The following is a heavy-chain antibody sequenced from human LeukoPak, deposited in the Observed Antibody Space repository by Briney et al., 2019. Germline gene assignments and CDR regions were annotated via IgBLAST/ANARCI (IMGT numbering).Heavy chain of an antibody. J-gene: IGHJ5*02. D-gene: IGHD3-22*01. Sequence: SGGSLRPSCAASGFTFSSYWMHWVRQAPGKGLVWVSRINTDGSSTSYADSVKGRFTISRDNAKNTLYLQMNSLRAEDTAVYYCARQSYDSSGYFNWFDPWGQGTLVTVSS. CDR1: GFTFSSYW. V-gene: IGHV3-74*01. CDR2: INTDGSST. CDR3: ARQSYDSSGYFNWFDP.